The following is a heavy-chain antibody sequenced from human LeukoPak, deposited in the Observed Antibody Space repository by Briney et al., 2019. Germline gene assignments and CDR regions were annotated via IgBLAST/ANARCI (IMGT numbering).Heavy chain of an antibody. CDR3: ARRGRVDYVGPQSYFDH. CDR2: SYPDASDT. J-gene: IGHJ4*02. V-gene: IGHV5-51*01. D-gene: IGHD3/OR15-3a*01. Sequence: GESLKISCRGSGYDFSIHWIAWVRQMPGKSREWMGISYPDASDTTYSPSFHGQITISADKSISSAYLHLSGLKASDTATYFCARRGRVDYVGPQSYFDHWGQGSLVTVSS. CDR1: GYDFSIHW.